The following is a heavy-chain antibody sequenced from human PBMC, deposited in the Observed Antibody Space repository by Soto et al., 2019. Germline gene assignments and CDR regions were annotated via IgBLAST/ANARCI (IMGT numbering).Heavy chain of an antibody. CDR1: GGSISSGDYY. CDR2: VYSSGTT. D-gene: IGHD4-17*01. V-gene: IGHV4-30-4*01. Sequence: PSETLSLTCSVAGGSISSGDYYWTWIRQPPGKGLEFIGYVYSSGTTYYGPTLESRLSMSQDTSKNQFSLTLRSVTAADTAVYFCARAVYGDLDYWGQGIQVTVS. J-gene: IGHJ4*02. CDR3: ARAVYGDLDY.